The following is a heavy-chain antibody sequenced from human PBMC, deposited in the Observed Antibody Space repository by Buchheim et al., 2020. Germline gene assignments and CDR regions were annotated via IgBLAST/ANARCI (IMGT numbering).Heavy chain of an antibody. J-gene: IGHJ6*02. CDR1: GFTFSSYG. CDR2: IWYDGSNK. V-gene: IGHV3-33*01. Sequence: QVQLVESGGGVVQPGRSLRLSCAASGFTFSSYGMHWVRQAPGKGLEWVAVIWYDGSNKYYADSVKGRITISRDNSKNTLYLQMNSLRAEDTAVYYCARVKVAAATYYYYGMDVWGQGTT. CDR3: ARVKVAAATYYYYGMDV. D-gene: IGHD6-13*01.